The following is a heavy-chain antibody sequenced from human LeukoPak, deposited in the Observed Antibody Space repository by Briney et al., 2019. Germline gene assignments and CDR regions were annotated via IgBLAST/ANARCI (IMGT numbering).Heavy chain of an antibody. D-gene: IGHD3-10*01. V-gene: IGHV3-48*03. Sequence: GGSLRLSCAASGFTFSSYEMNWVRQAPGKGLEWVSYISSSGSTIYYADSVKGRFTISRDNAKNSLYLQVNSLRAEDTAVYYCARAHPRSGRGTGNAFDIWGQGTMVTVSS. CDR1: GFTFSSYE. CDR2: ISSSGSTI. J-gene: IGHJ3*02. CDR3: ARAHPRSGRGTGNAFDI.